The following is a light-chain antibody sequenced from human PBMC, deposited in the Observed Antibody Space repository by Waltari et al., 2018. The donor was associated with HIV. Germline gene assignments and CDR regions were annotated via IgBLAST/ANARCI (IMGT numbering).Light chain of an antibody. J-gene: IGLJ2*01. Sequence: QSVLTQPPSVSASPGQKVNISCSGSSYNIGNNPVSWYQQLPGAAPNLLIYEKKKRPPGMRDRGAGSKSGTSATLGITGLQTGDEADYYCATWDWRLSAVVFGGGTKLVVL. CDR1: SYNIGNNP. V-gene: IGLV1-51*02. CDR2: EKK. CDR3: ATWDWRLSAVV.